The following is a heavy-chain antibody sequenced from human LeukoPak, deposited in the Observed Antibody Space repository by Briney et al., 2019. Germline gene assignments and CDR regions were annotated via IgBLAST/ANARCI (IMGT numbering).Heavy chain of an antibody. CDR3: ASSEGSSPFDY. Sequence: SETLSLTCTVSGGSISSSSYYWGWIRQPPGKGLEWIGSIYYSGSTYYNPSLKSRVTISVDTSKNQFSLKLSSVTAADTAVYYCASSEGSSPFDYWGQGTLVTVSS. CDR2: IYYSGST. V-gene: IGHV4-39*07. D-gene: IGHD3-10*01. J-gene: IGHJ4*02. CDR1: GGSISSSSYY.